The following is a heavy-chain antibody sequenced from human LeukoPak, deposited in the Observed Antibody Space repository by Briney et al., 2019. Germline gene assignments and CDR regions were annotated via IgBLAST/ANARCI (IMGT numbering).Heavy chain of an antibody. CDR1: GYTFTSYG. V-gene: IGHV1-18*01. CDR3: ARDDALVATGSFDY. D-gene: IGHD5-12*01. Sequence: GASVKVSCKASGYTFTSYGINWVRQAPGQGLEWMGWISACNGNTNYAQKLQGRVTMTTDTSTSTAYMELRSLRSDDTAVYYCARDDALVATGSFDYWGQGTLVTVSS. CDR2: ISACNGNT. J-gene: IGHJ4*02.